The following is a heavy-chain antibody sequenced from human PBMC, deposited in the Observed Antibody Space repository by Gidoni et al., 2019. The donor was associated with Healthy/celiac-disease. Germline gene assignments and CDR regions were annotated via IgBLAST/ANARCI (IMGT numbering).Heavy chain of an antibody. Sequence: LQESGSGLVKPSQTLSLTCAVSGGSISSGGYSWSWIRQPPGKGLEWIGYIYHSGSTYYNPSLKSRVTISVDRSKNQFSLKLSSVTAADTAVYYCARAPVSPPNWFDPWGQGTLVTVSS. CDR1: GGSISSGGYS. D-gene: IGHD2-8*01. CDR2: IYHSGST. CDR3: ARAPVSPPNWFDP. J-gene: IGHJ5*02. V-gene: IGHV4-30-2*01.